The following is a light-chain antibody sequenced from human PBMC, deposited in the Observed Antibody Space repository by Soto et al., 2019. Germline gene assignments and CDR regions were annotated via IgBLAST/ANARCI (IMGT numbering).Light chain of an antibody. Sequence: QSALTQPPSVSGAPGQRVTISCTGSSSNIGAGFDVHWYQQLPGTAPKLLIYGNINRPSGVPDRFSGSKSGTSASLAITGLQTEDEADYYCQSYDSSLSASVFGGGTKLTGL. V-gene: IGLV1-40*01. CDR2: GNI. CDR3: QSYDSSLSASV. J-gene: IGLJ2*01. CDR1: SSNIGAGFD.